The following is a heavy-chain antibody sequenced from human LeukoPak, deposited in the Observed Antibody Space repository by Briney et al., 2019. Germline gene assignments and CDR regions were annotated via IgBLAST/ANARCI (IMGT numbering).Heavy chain of an antibody. CDR1: GYTSTSYG. D-gene: IGHD3-3*02. CDR3: ARIKMEQPGVQHLDY. CDR2: ISAYNGNT. Sequence: GASVKVSCKASGYTSTSYGISWVRQAPGQGLEWMGWISAYNGNTNYAQKLQGRVTMTTDTSTSTAYMELRSLRSDDTAVYYCARIKMEQPGVQHLDYWGQGTLVTVSS. J-gene: IGHJ4*02. V-gene: IGHV1-18*01.